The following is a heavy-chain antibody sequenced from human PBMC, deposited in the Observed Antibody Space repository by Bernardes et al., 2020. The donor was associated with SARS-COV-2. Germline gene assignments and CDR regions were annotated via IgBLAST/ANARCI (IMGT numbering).Heavy chain of an antibody. D-gene: IGHD1-26*01. CDR3: ARDSGREYSGKYLCDY. Sequence: ASVKVSCKASGYTFTNSVISLLLLTPGQGLEWMGWISGNNVNANYAQSLQGRVTMTTDTSTSTAYMELRSLRSDDTAVYYRARDSGREYSGKYLCDYWGQGTLVNVSS. CDR2: ISGNNVNA. CDR1: GYTFTNSV. V-gene: IGHV1-18*01. J-gene: IGHJ4*02.